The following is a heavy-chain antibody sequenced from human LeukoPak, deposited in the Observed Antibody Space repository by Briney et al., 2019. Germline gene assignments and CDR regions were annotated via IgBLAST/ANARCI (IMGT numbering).Heavy chain of an antibody. CDR3: AGQARPGSAEGAFDI. J-gene: IGHJ3*02. CDR2: ISTAGDP. CDR1: GFTFSSYD. Sequence: PGGSLRLSCTASGFTFSSYDMHWLRQDKGKGLEWVSAISTAGDPCYLGSVKGRFTISRENAKNSFYLQMNSLRAGDTAVYYCAGQARPGSAEGAFDIWGQGTMVTVSS. D-gene: IGHD2-2*01. V-gene: IGHV3-13*05.